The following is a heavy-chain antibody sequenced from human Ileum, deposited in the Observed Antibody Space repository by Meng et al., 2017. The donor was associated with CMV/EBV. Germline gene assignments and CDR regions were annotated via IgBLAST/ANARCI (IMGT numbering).Heavy chain of an antibody. CDR1: GFSLSSHGVG. D-gene: IGHD3-16*02. J-gene: IGHJ6*02. CDR3: GHRHRTYDYSGIDV. V-gene: IGHV2-5*01. Sequence: SGPTLAKPTQTLTLTCTFSGFSLSSHGVGVAWIRQPPGKALEWLAVIYYNDDRRYSPSLRNRLAISKDTSKNQVVLTMTNMDPVDTATYHCGHRHRTYDYSGIDVWGQGTTVTVSS. CDR2: IYYNDDR.